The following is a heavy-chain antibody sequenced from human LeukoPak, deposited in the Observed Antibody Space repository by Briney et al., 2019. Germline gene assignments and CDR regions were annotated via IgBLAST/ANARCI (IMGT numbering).Heavy chain of an antibody. CDR2: IYYSGST. CDR3: ARDRGEAARPGGWFDP. D-gene: IGHD2-15*01. V-gene: IGHV4-39*07. J-gene: IGHJ5*02. CDR1: GGSISSSSYY. Sequence: SETLSLTCTVSGGSISSSSYYWGWIRQPPGKGLEWIGSIYYSGSTYYNPSLKSRVTISADTSKNQFSLKLSSVTAADTAVYYCARDRGEAARPGGWFDPWGQGTLVTVSS.